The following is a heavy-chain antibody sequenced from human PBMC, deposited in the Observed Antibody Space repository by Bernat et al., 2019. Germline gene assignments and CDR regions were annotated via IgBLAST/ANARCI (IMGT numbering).Heavy chain of an antibody. D-gene: IGHD3-16*02. CDR2: INPNSGGT. V-gene: IGHV1-2*04. CDR1: GYTFTGYY. CDR3: AREGYIWGSYRPKYYFDY. J-gene: IGHJ4*02. Sequence: QVQLVQSGAEVKKPGASVKVFCKASGYTFTGYYMHWVRQASGQGLEWMGWINPNSGGTNYAQKFQGWVTMTRDTSISTAYMELSRLRSDDTAVYYCAREGYIWGSYRPKYYFDYWGQGTLVTVSS.